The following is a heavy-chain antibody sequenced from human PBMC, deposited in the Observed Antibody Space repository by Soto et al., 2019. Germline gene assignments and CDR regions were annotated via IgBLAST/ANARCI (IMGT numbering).Heavy chain of an antibody. D-gene: IGHD1-7*01. CDR2: ISAYNGNT. CDR1: GYTFTSYG. CDR3: ARVIGNWNYQSLNWFDP. V-gene: IGHV1-18*01. J-gene: IGHJ5*02. Sequence: ASVKVSCKASGYTFTSYGISWVRQAPGQGLEWMGWISAYNGNTNYAQKLQGRVTMTTDTSTSTAYMELRSLRSDDTAVYYCARVIGNWNYQSLNWFDPWGQGTRVTVSS.